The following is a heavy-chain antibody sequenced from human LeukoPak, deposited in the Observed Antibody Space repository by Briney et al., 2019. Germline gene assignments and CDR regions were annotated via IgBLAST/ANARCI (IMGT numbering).Heavy chain of an antibody. CDR2: IYHSGST. V-gene: IGHV4-30-2*01. CDR3: ARGGYCSSGSCYSAHLFDY. J-gene: IGHJ4*02. Sequence: SQTLSLTCAVSGGSISSGGYSWSWIRQPPGKGLEWIGYIYHSGSTYYNPSLKSRVTISVDTSKNQFSLKLSSVTAADTAVYYCARGGYCSSGSCYSAHLFDYWGQGTLVTVSS. CDR1: GGSISSGGYS. D-gene: IGHD2-15*01.